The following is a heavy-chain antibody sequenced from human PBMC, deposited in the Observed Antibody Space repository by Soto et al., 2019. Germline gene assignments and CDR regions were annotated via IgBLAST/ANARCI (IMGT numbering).Heavy chain of an antibody. CDR3: AKDRAYKRVGYSSGWTDYGMDV. CDR1: GFTFSSYG. D-gene: IGHD6-19*01. Sequence: QVQLVESGGGVVQPGRSLRLSCAASGFTFSSYGMHWVRQAPGKGLEWVAVISYDGSNKYYADSVKGRFTISRDNSKNTLYLQMNSLRAEDTAVYYCAKDRAYKRVGYSSGWTDYGMDVWGQGTTVTVSS. CDR2: ISYDGSNK. J-gene: IGHJ6*02. V-gene: IGHV3-30*18.